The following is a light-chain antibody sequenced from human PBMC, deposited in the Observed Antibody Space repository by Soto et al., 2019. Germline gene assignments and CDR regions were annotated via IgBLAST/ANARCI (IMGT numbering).Light chain of an antibody. V-gene: IGKV3-15*01. J-gene: IGKJ4*01. Sequence: EIVMMQALATLSVSQEERATLSCRASQSVSSDLAWYQQKPGQAPRLLIYGASTRATGIPARFSGSGSGTEFTLTIGSLQSEAFAVYYCQQYNNWPPITFGGGPKVDIK. CDR1: QSVSSD. CDR3: QQYNNWPPIT. CDR2: GAS.